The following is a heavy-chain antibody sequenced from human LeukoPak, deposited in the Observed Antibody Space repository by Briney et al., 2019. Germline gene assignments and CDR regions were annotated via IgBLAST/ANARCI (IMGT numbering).Heavy chain of an antibody. CDR2: IRNTVDII. CDR1: GFTFSSHW. D-gene: IGHD6-13*01. J-gene: IGHJ6*03. Sequence: GGSLRPSWAPVGFTFSSHWMNWVRQAQGKGLEWISQIRNTVDIIHYADSVEGRFTISRDNAKNSLYLQMNSLRAEDTAVYYCAKDATAVVGTVYMDVWDTGTTVTISS. V-gene: IGHV3-48*04. CDR3: AKDATAVVGTVYMDV.